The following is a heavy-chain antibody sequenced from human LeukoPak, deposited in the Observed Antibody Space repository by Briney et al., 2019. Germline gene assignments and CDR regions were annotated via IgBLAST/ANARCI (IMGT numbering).Heavy chain of an antibody. CDR3: AGVIRTGLVSGDWFDP. D-gene: IGHD5-18*01. CDR1: GGSISSALYY. CDR2: IFHSGNT. Sequence: SETLSLTCSVSGGSISSALYYWGWIRQAPGKGLEWIGSIFHSGNTYYNPSLKGRVTLSVDTSKDHFSMRLRSVTAADTAVYFCAGVIRTGLVSGDWFDPWSQGTLVTVSS. J-gene: IGHJ5*02. V-gene: IGHV4-39*02.